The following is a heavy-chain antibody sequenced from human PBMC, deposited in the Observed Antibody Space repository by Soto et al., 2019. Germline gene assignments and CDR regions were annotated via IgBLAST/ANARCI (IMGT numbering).Heavy chain of an antibody. D-gene: IGHD3-10*01. CDR3: ARSINP. CDR2: IYHSGIT. J-gene: IGHJ5*02. V-gene: IGHV4-30-2*01. Sequence: PSETLSLTCAVSGGSISSGGYSWSWIRQPPGKGLEWIGYIYHSGITYYNPSLKSRVTISVDRSKNQFSLKLSSVTAADTAVYYCARSINPWGQGTLVTVSS. CDR1: GGSISSGGYS.